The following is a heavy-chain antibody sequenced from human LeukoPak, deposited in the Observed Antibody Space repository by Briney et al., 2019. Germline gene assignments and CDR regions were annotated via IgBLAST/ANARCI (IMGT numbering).Heavy chain of an antibody. D-gene: IGHD5-24*01. V-gene: IGHV1-46*01. Sequence: ASVKVSCKASGYTITNNYMHWVRQAPGQGLEWVGVINPSGTGTSYAQKFQGRITMSRDTSMSTVYMEPSSLRSEDTAFYYCATDHSMANTAWWFDPWGQGTLVTVSS. CDR1: GYTITNNY. J-gene: IGHJ5*02. CDR2: INPSGTGT. CDR3: ATDHSMANTAWWFDP.